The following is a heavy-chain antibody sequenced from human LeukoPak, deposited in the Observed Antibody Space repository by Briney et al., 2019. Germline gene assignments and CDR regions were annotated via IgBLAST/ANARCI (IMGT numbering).Heavy chain of an antibody. V-gene: IGHV4-34*01. CDR3: ARRDRKYCSSTSCYGLDP. D-gene: IGHD2-2*01. CDR2: INHSGST. CDR1: GGSFSGYY. J-gene: IGHJ5*02. Sequence: PSETLSLTCAVYGGSFSGYYWSWIRQPPGKGLEWIGEINHSGSTNYNPSLKSRVTISVDTSKNQFSLKLSSVTAADTAVYYCARRDRKYCSSTSCYGLDPWGQGTLVTVSS.